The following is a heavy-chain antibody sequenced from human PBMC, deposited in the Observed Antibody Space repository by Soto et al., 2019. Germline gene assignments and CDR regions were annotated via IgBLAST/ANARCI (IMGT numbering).Heavy chain of an antibody. J-gene: IGHJ3*02. CDR2: INHSGST. CDR3: ARGIIVVVPAARSGAFDI. D-gene: IGHD2-2*01. V-gene: IGHV4-34*01. Sequence: QVQLQQWGAGLLKPSETLSLTCAVYGGSFSGYYWSWIRQPPGKGLEWIGEINHSGSTNYNPSLKSRVTISVDTSKNQFSLKLSSVTAADTAVYYCARGIIVVVPAARSGAFDIWGQGTMVTVSS. CDR1: GGSFSGYY.